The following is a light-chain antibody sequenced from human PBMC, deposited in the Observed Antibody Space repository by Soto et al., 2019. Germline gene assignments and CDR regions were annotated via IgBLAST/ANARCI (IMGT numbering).Light chain of an antibody. CDR2: AAS. CDR3: QMYNIDPRT. Sequence: DIQMTQPPSSLSASVGDRVTITCRASQGISNNLAWYQQKPGKVPELLIFAASTLRSGVTSRCSGSGAGTDFTHTISSLQPEDVASYYCQMYNIDPRTFGQGTKVEI. CDR1: QGISNN. V-gene: IGKV1-27*01. J-gene: IGKJ1*01.